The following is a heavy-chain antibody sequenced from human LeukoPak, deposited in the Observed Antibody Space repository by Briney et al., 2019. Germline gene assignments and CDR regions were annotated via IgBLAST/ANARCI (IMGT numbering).Heavy chain of an antibody. CDR2: INPNSGGT. CDR3: ARDVKGVLRFLEWLLDNWLDP. J-gene: IGHJ5*02. CDR1: GYTFTGYY. V-gene: IGHV1-2*02. D-gene: IGHD3-3*01. Sequence: ASVKVSCKASGYTFTGYYMHWVRQAPGHGLEWMGWINPNSGGTNYAQKFQGRVTMTRDTSISTAYMELSRLRSDDTAVYYCARDVKGVLRFLEWLLDNWLDPWGQGTLVTVSS.